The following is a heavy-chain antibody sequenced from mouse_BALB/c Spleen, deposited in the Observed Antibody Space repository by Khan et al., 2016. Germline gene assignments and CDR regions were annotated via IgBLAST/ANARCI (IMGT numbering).Heavy chain of an antibody. CDR2: ISSGGTT. CDR3: TRGVTTGVDYFDY. V-gene: IGHV5-6-5*01. CDR1: GFTFSSYA. J-gene: IGHJ2*01. Sequence: EVELVESGGGLVKPGESLKLSCAASGFTFSSYAMSWVRQTPEKRLEWVASISSGGTTFYPDSLQGRFTISRDNARNILYLQVSSLRTEDTAMHYCTRGVTTGVDYFDYWGQGTTLTVSS. D-gene: IGHD1-1*01.